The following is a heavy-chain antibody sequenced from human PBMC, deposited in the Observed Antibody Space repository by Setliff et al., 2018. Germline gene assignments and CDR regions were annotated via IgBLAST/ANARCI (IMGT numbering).Heavy chain of an antibody. CDR2: IYSSGST. CDR1: GGSISSGSYY. J-gene: IGHJ6*03. D-gene: IGHD6-6*01. CDR3: ARDSYSSSSGGFYYYYYYMDV. Sequence: PSETLSLTCTVSGGSISSGSYYWSWIRQPAGKGLEWIGHIYSSGSTNYNPSLKSRVTISVDRSKNQFSLKLSSVIAADTAVYYCARDSYSSSSGGFYYYYYYMDVWGKGTTVTVS. V-gene: IGHV4-61*09.